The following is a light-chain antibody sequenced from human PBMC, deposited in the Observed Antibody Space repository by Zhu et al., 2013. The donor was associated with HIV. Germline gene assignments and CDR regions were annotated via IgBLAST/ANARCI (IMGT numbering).Light chain of an antibody. Sequence: DIVMTQSPLSLLVTPGEPASISCRSSQSLLHSNRHNCLHWFLQKPGQSPQLLMYLGCNRASGVPDRFSGSGSGTDFIFTINSLQSEDFATYYCQQYDNVFTFGPGTTVTI. CDR2: LGC. CDR1: QSLLHSNRHNC. V-gene: IGKV2-28*01. CDR3: QQYDNVFT. J-gene: IGKJ3*01.